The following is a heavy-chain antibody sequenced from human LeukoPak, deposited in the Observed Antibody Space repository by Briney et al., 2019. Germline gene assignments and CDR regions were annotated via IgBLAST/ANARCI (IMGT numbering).Heavy chain of an antibody. Sequence: PSETLSLTCTVSGGSISSGSYYWSWIRQPAGKGLEWIGRIYTSGSTNYNPSLKSRVTISVDTSKNEFSLKLSSVTAADTAVYYCARHRITHWFDPWGQGTLVTVSS. CDR1: GGSISSGSYY. J-gene: IGHJ5*02. CDR3: ARHRITHWFDP. CDR2: IYTSGST. D-gene: IGHD3-10*01. V-gene: IGHV4-61*02.